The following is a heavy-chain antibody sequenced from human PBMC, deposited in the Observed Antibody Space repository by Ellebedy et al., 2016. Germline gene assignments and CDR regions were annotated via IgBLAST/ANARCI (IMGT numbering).Heavy chain of an antibody. CDR3: ARDGSGSYPWGAHFDY. V-gene: IGHV3-53*01. J-gene: IGHJ4*02. CDR1: GFTVSSNS. CDR2: IYSGGYT. D-gene: IGHD1-26*01. Sequence: GESLKISCAASGFTVSSNSMSWVRQAPGKGLEWVSVIYSGGYTYYADSVKGRFTISRDNSKNTLYLQMNSLRAEDTAVYYCARDGSGSYPWGAHFDYWGQGTLVTVSS.